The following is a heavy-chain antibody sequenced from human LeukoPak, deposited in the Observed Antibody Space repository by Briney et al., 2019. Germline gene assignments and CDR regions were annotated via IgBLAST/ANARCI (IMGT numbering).Heavy chain of an antibody. Sequence: GGSLRLSCAASGFTFTNAWMNWVRQAPGKGLGWVGLIKSKTYGGTTDYAAPVKGRFTISRDDSKNTLYLQMNSLQTEDTAVYYCTTARGTYASGHYWGQGILVTVSS. CDR1: GFTFTNAW. V-gene: IGHV3-15*07. CDR3: TTARGTYASGHY. J-gene: IGHJ4*02. D-gene: IGHD4-17*01. CDR2: IKSKTYGGTT.